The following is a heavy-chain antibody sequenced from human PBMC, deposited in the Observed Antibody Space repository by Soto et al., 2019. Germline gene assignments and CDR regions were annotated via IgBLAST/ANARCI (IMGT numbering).Heavy chain of an antibody. CDR3: ATWHEREHAYDV. V-gene: IGHV3-53*01. D-gene: IGHD1-1*01. CDR2: LYDVDAS. J-gene: IGHJ3*01. Sequence: LRLSCAASGLTVSGKKYVAWVRQAPGKGLEWVSALYDVDASFYSDSVKGRFTTSSDSSKTTVYLQMNDLRPADTSVYYCATWHEREHAYDVWGQGTTVTVSS. CDR1: GLTVSGKKY.